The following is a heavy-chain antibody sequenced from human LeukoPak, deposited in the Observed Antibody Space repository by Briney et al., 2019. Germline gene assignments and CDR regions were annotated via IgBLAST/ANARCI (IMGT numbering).Heavy chain of an antibody. Sequence: PSETLSLTCTVSGYSISSGYYWGWIRQPPGKGLEWLGSIYNTGNTFYNPSLKSRVTLSVGTSKNQISLTLRSATAEDTAVYYCAYNKWNDGFNEWGQGTMVTVSS. V-gene: IGHV4-38-2*02. CDR3: AYNKWNDGFNE. J-gene: IGHJ3*01. CDR2: IYNTGNT. CDR1: GYSISSGYY. D-gene: IGHD1-20*01.